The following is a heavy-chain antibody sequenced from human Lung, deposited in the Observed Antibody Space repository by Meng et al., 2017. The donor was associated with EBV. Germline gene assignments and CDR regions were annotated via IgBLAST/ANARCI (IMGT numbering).Heavy chain of an antibody. CDR1: GSTFNTYA. CDR3: ARSNEETQNWFDP. Sequence: QVHLVQSGAVLKKPGAAAKFSRKASGSTFNTYALNWVRQAPGQGLEWMGWINTYTGKATYAQGFTGRFVFSLDTSVRTTYLQISSLRTDDTAVYYCARSNEETQNWFDPRGQGTLGTVSS. D-gene: IGHD4-11*01. V-gene: IGHV7-4-1*02. CDR2: INTYTGKA. J-gene: IGHJ5*02.